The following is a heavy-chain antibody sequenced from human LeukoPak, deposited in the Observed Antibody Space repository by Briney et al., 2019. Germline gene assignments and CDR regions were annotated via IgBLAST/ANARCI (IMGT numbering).Heavy chain of an antibody. J-gene: IGHJ4*02. D-gene: IGHD4-17*01. V-gene: IGHV7-4-1*02. CDR3: ARSNNDGDYLGIGFDY. Sequence: GASVKVSCKTSGYAFINYAINWVRQAPGQGLEWMGWINTNTGNPTYAQGFTGRFVFSLDTSVSTTYLQISSLETEDTAMYYCARSNNDGDYLGIGFDYWGQGGLVTVSS. CDR1: GYAFINYA. CDR2: INTNTGNP.